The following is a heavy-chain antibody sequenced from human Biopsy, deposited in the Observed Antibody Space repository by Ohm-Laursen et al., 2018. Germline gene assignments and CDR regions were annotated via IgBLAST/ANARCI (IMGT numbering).Heavy chain of an antibody. CDR3: ARADPPLFYYGSGSSNWFDP. J-gene: IGHJ5*02. CDR2: INAKTGDT. Sequence: ASVKVSCKASGYTFTGYHVHWVRQAPGQGLEWMGWINAKTGDTNYAQKFQGRVTMTRDTSISTAYVDLSSLRSEDTAVYFCARADPPLFYYGSGSSNWFDPWGQGTLVTVSS. CDR1: GYTFTGYH. D-gene: IGHD3-10*01. V-gene: IGHV1-2*02.